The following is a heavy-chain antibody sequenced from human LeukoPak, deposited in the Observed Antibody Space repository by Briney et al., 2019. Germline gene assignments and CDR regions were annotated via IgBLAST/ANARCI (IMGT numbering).Heavy chain of an antibody. V-gene: IGHV1-18*01. CDR1: GYTFTSYG. CDR3: ARAPPSGYNYYYYYYMDV. CDR2: ISAYNGNT. D-gene: IGHD3-3*01. J-gene: IGHJ6*03. Sequence: ASVKVSCKASGYTFTSYGISWVRQAPGHGLEWMGWISAYNGNTNYAQKLQGRVTMTTDTYTSTAYMELRSLRSDDTAVYYCARAPPSGYNYYYYYYMDVWGKGTTVTVSS.